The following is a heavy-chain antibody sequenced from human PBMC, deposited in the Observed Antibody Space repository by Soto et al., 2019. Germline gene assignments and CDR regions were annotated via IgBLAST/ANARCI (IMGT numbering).Heavy chain of an antibody. J-gene: IGHJ4*02. Sequence: GGSLRLSCAASGFTFSSYGMHWVRQAPGKGLEWVAVIWYDGSNKYYADSVKGRFTISRDNSKNTLYLQMNSLRAEDTAVYYCARDYGFDGDPYYFDYWGQGTLVTVSS. CDR3: ARDYGFDGDPYYFDY. CDR1: GFTFSSYG. D-gene: IGHD4-17*01. CDR2: IWYDGSNK. V-gene: IGHV3-33*01.